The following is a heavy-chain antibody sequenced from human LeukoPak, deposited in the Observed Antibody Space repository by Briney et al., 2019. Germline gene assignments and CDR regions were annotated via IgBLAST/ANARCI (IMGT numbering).Heavy chain of an antibody. CDR3: AKDEQYLGVRYFDY. CDR1: GLTFSDNH. Sequence: GGSLRLSCAASGLTFSDNHMDWVRQAPGKGLEWIGRIRRKVNSDTTENAASVKGRFTIFRDDSKNSLYLQMNSLKTEDTAVYYCAKDEQYLGVRYFDYWGQGTLVTVSS. CDR2: IRRKVNSDTT. V-gene: IGHV3-72*01. D-gene: IGHD2-21*01. J-gene: IGHJ4*02.